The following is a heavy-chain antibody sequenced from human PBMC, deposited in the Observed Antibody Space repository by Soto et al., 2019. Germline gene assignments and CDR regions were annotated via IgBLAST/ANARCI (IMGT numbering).Heavy chain of an antibody. D-gene: IGHD6-19*01. CDR2: IYYRGST. CDR3: ARDFTDSSGPTLGMGV. Sequence: QVQLQESGPGLVKPSQTLSLTCTVSGGSISSGGYYWSWIRQHPGKGLEWIGYIYYRGSTYYNPAPKSPFTISVDTSKNQFSPKLSSVTAADTAVYYCARDFTDSSGPTLGMGVWGQGTTVTVSS. CDR1: GGSISSGGYY. J-gene: IGHJ6*02. V-gene: IGHV4-31*01.